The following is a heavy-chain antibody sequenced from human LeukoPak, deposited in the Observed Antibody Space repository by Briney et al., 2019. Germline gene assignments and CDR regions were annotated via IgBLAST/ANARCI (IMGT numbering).Heavy chain of an antibody. CDR1: GGSFSGYY. CDR3: ARLSVVYDKLAFDY. D-gene: IGHD3-22*01. J-gene: IGHJ4*02. Sequence: SETLSLTCAVYGGSFSGYYWSWIRQPPGKGLEWIGEINHSGSTYYNPSLKSRVTISVDTSKNQFSLKLSSVTAADTAVYYCARLSVVYDKLAFDYWGQGTLVTVSS. V-gene: IGHV4-34*01. CDR2: INHSGST.